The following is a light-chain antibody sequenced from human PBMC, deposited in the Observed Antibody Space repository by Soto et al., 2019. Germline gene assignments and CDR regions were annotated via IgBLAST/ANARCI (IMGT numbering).Light chain of an antibody. Sequence: DIQMTQSPSTLSGSVVDGVTITCRASQTISSWLAWYQQKPGKAPKLLIYKASTLKSGVPSRFSGSGSGTEFTLTISSLQPDDFATYYCQQYNSYWTFGQGTKVDIK. V-gene: IGKV1-5*03. CDR2: KAS. J-gene: IGKJ1*01. CDR1: QTISSW. CDR3: QQYNSYWT.